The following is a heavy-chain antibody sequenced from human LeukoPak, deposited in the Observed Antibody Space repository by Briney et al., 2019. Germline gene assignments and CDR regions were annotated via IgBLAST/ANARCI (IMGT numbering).Heavy chain of an antibody. J-gene: IGHJ3*02. CDR2: IYYSGST. CDR3: ATQDPVNGPQGSFDN. V-gene: IGHV4-59*01. CDR1: GGSISSYY. Sequence: SETLSLTCTVSGGSISSYYWSWIRQPPGKGLEWIGYIYYSGSTNYNPSLKSRVTISVDTSKNQFSLKLSSVTAADTAVYYCATQDPVNGPQGSFDNLGQGTMVTVSS. D-gene: IGHD2-15*01.